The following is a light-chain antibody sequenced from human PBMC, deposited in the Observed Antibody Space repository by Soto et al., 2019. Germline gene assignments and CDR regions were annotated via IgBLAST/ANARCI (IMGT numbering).Light chain of an antibody. V-gene: IGLV2-14*01. CDR1: GSDVGGYNY. Sequence: QSALTQPASVSGSPGQSITISCTGTGSDVGGYNYVSWYQQHPGKAPKVMIYDVNNRPSGVSNRFSGSKSGNTASLNISGLQAEDEADYYCSSYTSASTPLVFGGGTKLTVL. CDR3: SSYTSASTPLV. CDR2: DVN. J-gene: IGLJ2*01.